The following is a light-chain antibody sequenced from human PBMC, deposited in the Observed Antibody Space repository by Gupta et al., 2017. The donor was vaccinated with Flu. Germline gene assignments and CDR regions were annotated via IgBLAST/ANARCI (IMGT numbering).Light chain of an antibody. CDR2: LGY. J-gene: IGKJ3*01. CDR3: MQALEGVT. CDR1: QSLLNSNGYDY. Sequence: ISCRSSQSLLNSNGYDYVDWYLQKPGQSPQLLIFLGYNRASGVPDRFSGSGSGTDFTLRISRVEAEDVGVYYCMQALEGVTFGPGTRVGIQ. V-gene: IGKV2-28*01.